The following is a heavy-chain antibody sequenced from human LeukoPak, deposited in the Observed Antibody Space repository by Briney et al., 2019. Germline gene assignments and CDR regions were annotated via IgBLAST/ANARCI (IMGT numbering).Heavy chain of an antibody. J-gene: IGHJ4*02. CDR1: GYTFTSYY. CDR3: ARGSTGLQGRTDC. V-gene: IGHV1-2*02. D-gene: IGHD2-2*01. CDR2: INPKTGGT. Sequence: ASVKVSCKASGYTFTSYYMHWVRQAPGQGLEWMGWINPKTGGTNYAQKFQGRVTMTRDTSIRTAYMELSRLRSDDTAVYYCARGSTGLQGRTDCWGQGTLVTVSS.